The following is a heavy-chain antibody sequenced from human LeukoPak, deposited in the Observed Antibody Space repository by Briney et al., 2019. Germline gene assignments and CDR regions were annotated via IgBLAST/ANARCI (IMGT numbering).Heavy chain of an antibody. CDR1: GFTFSSYA. CDR3: AKDQYSSSWYTSSDY. Sequence: PGGSLRLSCAASGFTFSSYAMSWVRQAPGKGLEWVSAISGSGGSTYYADSVKGRFTISRDNSKNTLYLQMNSLRVEDTAVYYCAKDQYSSSWYTSSDYWGQGTLVTVSS. V-gene: IGHV3-23*01. CDR2: ISGSGGST. D-gene: IGHD6-13*01. J-gene: IGHJ4*02.